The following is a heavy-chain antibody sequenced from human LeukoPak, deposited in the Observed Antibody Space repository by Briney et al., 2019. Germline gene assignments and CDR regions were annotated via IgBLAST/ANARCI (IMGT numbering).Heavy chain of an antibody. CDR1: GGSISSYY. V-gene: IGHV4-59*01. J-gene: IGHJ4*02. CDR3: ARTGEYYYDSSGSDY. CDR2: IYYSGST. D-gene: IGHD3-22*01. Sequence: PSETLSLTCTVSGGSISSYYWSWIRQPPGKGLEWIGYIYYSGSTNYNPSLKSRVTISVDTSKNQFSLKLSSVTAADTAVYYCARTGEYYYDSSGSDYWGQGTLVTVSS.